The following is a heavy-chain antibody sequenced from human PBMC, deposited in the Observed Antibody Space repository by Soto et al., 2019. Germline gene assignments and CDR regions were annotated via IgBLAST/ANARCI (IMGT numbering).Heavy chain of an antibody. D-gene: IGHD6-13*01. CDR1: GFTFSTYG. CDR3: ANGPRYSSSWYIPFDY. CDR2: ISYDGSNK. V-gene: IGHV3-30*18. J-gene: IGHJ4*02. Sequence: QVQLVESGGGVVQPGRSLRLSCAASGFTFSTYGMHWVRQAPGKGLEWVAVISYDGSNKYYADYVKGRFTISRDNSKNTLYLQMNSVRAEDTAVYYCANGPRYSSSWYIPFDYWGQGTLVTVSS.